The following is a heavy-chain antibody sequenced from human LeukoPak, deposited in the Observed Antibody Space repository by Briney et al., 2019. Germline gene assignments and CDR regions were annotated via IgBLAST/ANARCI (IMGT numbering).Heavy chain of an antibody. CDR3: ARVQQQLVRGAFDI. CDR2: IWYDGSNK. V-gene: IGHV3-33*08. CDR1: GFTVSSNY. J-gene: IGHJ3*02. D-gene: IGHD6-13*01. Sequence: GGSLRLSCAASGFTVSSNYMNWVRQAPGKGLEWVAVIWYDGSNKYYADSVKGRFTISRDNSKNTLFLQMNSLRAEDTAVYYCARVQQQLVRGAFDIWGQGTMVTVSS.